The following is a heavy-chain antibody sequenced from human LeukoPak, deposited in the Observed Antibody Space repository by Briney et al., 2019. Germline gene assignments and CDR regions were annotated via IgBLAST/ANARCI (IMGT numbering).Heavy chain of an antibody. CDR1: GGSISSYY. Sequence: PSETLSLTCTVSGGSISSYYWSWIRQPPGKGLEWIGYIYYSGSTKYNPSLKSRVTISVDTSKNQFSLKLTSVTAADTAVYYCARDRDRNSGYEQWGQGTLVTVSS. CDR2: IYYSGST. D-gene: IGHD5-12*01. CDR3: ARDRDRNSGYEQ. V-gene: IGHV4-59*12. J-gene: IGHJ4*02.